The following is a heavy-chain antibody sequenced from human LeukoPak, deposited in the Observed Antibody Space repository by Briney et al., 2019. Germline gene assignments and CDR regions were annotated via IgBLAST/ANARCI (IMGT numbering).Heavy chain of an antibody. CDR3: ATYYYDSSGYYQGLDY. Sequence: GRSLRLSCAASGFTFSTFAMSWVRQAPGKGLEWVSVIYSGGSTYYADSVKGRFTISRDNSKNTLYLQMNSLRAEDTAVYYCATYYYDSSGYYQGLDYWGQGTLVTVSS. J-gene: IGHJ4*02. CDR2: IYSGGST. CDR1: GFTFSTFA. V-gene: IGHV3-66*01. D-gene: IGHD3-22*01.